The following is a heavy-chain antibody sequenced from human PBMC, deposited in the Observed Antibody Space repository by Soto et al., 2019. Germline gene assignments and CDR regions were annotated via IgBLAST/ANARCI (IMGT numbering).Heavy chain of an antibody. J-gene: IGHJ4*02. Sequence: SETLSLTCAVYGGSFSGYYWSWIRQPPGKGLEWIGEINHSGSTNYNPSLKSRVTISVDMSKNQFSLKLSSVTAADTAVYYCASIVATIAPSNVDYWGQGALVTVSS. CDR1: GGSFSGYY. CDR2: INHSGST. V-gene: IGHV4-34*01. D-gene: IGHD5-12*01. CDR3: ASIVATIAPSNVDY.